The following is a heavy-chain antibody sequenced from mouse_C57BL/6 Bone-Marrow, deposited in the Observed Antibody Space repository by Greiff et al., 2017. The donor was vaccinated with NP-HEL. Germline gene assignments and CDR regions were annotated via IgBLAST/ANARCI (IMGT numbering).Heavy chain of an antibody. CDR3: ARGPGTCAMDY. J-gene: IGHJ4*01. V-gene: IGHV5-4*01. CDR1: GFTFSSYA. Sequence: EVQGVESGGGLVKPGGSLKLSCAASGFTFSSYAMSWVRQTPEKRLEWVATISDGGSYTYYPDNVKGRFTISRDNAKNNLYLQMSHLKAEDTAMYYCARGPGTCAMDYWGQGTSVTVSS. CDR2: ISDGGSYT. D-gene: IGHD4-1*01.